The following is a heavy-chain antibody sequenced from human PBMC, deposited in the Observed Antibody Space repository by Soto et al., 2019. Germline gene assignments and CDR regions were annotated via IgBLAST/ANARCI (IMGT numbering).Heavy chain of an antibody. Sequence: QVQLQESGPGLVKPSQTLSLTCTVSGGSISGDGYYWSWIRQHPGLGLEWIGYIYYSGRITYNPSPKSRVTISVDSSQNQFSLNLNSVTAADTAVYYCARHHSGSYPFDSWGQGTLVTVSS. V-gene: IGHV4-31*03. D-gene: IGHD1-26*01. CDR2: IYYSGRI. J-gene: IGHJ4*02. CDR3: ARHHSGSYPFDS. CDR1: GGSISGDGYY.